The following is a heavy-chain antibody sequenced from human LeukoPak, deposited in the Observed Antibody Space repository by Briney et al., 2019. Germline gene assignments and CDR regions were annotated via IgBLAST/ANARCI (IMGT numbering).Heavy chain of an antibody. V-gene: IGHV3-21*01. CDR2: ISSSSRDI. J-gene: IGHJ6*04. D-gene: IGHD3-10*02. CDR3: AELGITMIGGV. Sequence: GGSLRLSCAASGFTFSSYTMNWVRQAPGKGLEWVAAISSSSRDIFYADSVKGRFTISGDNAKNSLYLQMNSLRAEDTAVYYCAELGITMIGGVWGKGTTVTISS. CDR1: GFTFSSYT.